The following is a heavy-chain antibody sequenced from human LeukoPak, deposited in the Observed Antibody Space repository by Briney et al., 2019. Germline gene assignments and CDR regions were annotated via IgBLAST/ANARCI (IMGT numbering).Heavy chain of an antibody. CDR2: ISSSSSYI. J-gene: IGHJ4*02. D-gene: IGHD6-13*01. V-gene: IGHV3-21*01. CDR3: ARGGLNRLAAPLGY. CDR1: GFTFSRYS. Sequence: GGSLRLSCAASGFTFSRYSMNWVRQAPGKGLEWVSSISSSSSYIYYADSVKGRFTISRDNAKNSLYLQMNSLRAEDTAVYYCARGGLNRLAAPLGYWGQGTLVTVSS.